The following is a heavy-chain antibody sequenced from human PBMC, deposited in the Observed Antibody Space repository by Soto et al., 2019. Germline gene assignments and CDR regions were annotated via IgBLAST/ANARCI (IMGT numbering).Heavy chain of an antibody. J-gene: IGHJ4*02. D-gene: IGHD5-12*01. CDR1: GFTFDDYT. CDR2: ISWDGGST. CDR3: AKDPRGSGYDFYFEY. Sequence: GGSLRLSGAASGFTFDDYTMHWVRQAPGKGLEWVSLISWDGGSTYYADSVKGRFTISRDNSKNSLYLQMNSLRTEDTALYYCAKDPRGSGYDFYFEYWGQGTLVTVSS. V-gene: IGHV3-43*01.